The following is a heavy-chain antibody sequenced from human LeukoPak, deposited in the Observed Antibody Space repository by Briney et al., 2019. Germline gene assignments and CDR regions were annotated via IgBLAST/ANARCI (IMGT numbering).Heavy chain of an antibody. Sequence: GGSLRLSCAASGFTFSSYSMNWVRQAPGKGLEWVSSISSSSSYIYYADSVKGRFTISRDNAKNTLYLQMNGLRAKDTAVYFCARSNSHGFEIRGQGTMVTVSS. CDR2: ISSSSSYI. CDR1: GFTFSSYS. J-gene: IGHJ3*02. V-gene: IGHV3-21*01. CDR3: ARSNSHGFEI.